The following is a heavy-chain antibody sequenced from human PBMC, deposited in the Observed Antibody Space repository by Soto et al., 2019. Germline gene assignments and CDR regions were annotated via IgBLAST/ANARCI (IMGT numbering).Heavy chain of an antibody. CDR1: GFTFSSYG. CDR2: ISYDGSNK. CDR3: AKEGGYNSPDY. D-gene: IGHD5-18*01. Sequence: PGGSLRLSCAASGFTFSSYGMHWVRQAPGKGLEWVAVISYDGSNKYYADSVKGRFTISRDNSKNTLYLQMNSLRAEDTAVYYCAKEGGYNSPDYWGQGTLVTVYS. V-gene: IGHV3-30*18. J-gene: IGHJ4*02.